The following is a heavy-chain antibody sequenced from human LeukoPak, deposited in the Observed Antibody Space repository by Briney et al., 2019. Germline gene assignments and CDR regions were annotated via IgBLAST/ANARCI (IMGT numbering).Heavy chain of an antibody. V-gene: IGHV3-21*04. D-gene: IGHD6-19*01. CDR2: ISSSSSYI. J-gene: IGHJ6*03. CDR1: GFTFSSYS. CDR3: ARHAGAGYYFYTDI. Sequence: GGSLRLSCAASGFTFSSYSMNWVRQAPGKGLEWVSSISSSSSYIYYADSVKGRFTISRDNAKNSLYLQMNSLRAEDTAFYHCARHAGAGYYFYTDIWGKGTTVTISS.